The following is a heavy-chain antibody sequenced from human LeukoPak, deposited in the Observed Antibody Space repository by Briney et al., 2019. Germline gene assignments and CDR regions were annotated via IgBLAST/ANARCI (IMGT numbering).Heavy chain of an antibody. CDR3: ARETSKNYPVAAPFFDY. CDR2: INPNSGGT. D-gene: IGHD6-19*01. V-gene: IGHV1-2*02. Sequence: ASVKVSCKASGYTFTGYYMHWVRQAPGQGLEWMGWINPNSGGTNYAQKFQGRVTMTRDTSISTAYMELSRLRSDDTAVYYCARETSKNYPVAAPFFDYWGQGTLVTVSS. J-gene: IGHJ4*02. CDR1: GYTFTGYY.